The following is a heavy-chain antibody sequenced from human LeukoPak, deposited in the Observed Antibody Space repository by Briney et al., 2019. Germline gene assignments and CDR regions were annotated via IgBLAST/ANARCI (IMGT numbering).Heavy chain of an antibody. J-gene: IGHJ4*02. CDR3: ARGGYDILTGYYALDY. CDR1: GYTFTSYG. Sequence: ASVNVSCKASGYTFTSYGISWVRQAPGQGLEWMGWISAYNGNTNYAQKLQGRVTMTTDTSTSPAYMGLRSLGSDATAVYYCARGGYDILTGYYALDYWGQGTLVTVSS. V-gene: IGHV1-18*01. CDR2: ISAYNGNT. D-gene: IGHD3-9*01.